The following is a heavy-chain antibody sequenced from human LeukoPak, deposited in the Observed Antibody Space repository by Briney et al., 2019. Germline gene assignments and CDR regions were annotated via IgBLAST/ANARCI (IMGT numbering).Heavy chain of an antibody. Sequence: SETLSLTCTVSGGSISSYYWSWIRQPPGKGLEWIGYIYYSGSTNYNPSLKSRVTISVDTSKNRFSLKLSSVTAADTAVYYCARASASSGWSFRYYYYYGMDVWGQGTTVTVSS. D-gene: IGHD6-19*01. J-gene: IGHJ6*02. CDR3: ARASASSGWSFRYYYYYGMDV. V-gene: IGHV4-59*01. CDR2: IYYSGST. CDR1: GGSISSYY.